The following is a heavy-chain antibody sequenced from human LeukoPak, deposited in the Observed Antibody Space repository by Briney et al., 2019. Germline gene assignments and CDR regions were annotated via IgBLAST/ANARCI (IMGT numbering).Heavy chain of an antibody. CDR2: IPYSGIT. CDR3: ARLATKYTEYYFDY. CDR1: GDSISSSSYY. V-gene: IGHV4-39*01. Sequence: SETLSLTCTVSGDSISSSSYYWGWLRQPPGKGLEWIGSIPYSGITYYNPSLKSRVTISVDTSKNQFSLKLSSVTAADTAFYYCARLATKYTEYYFDYWGQGTLVTVSS. D-gene: IGHD5-18*01. J-gene: IGHJ4*02.